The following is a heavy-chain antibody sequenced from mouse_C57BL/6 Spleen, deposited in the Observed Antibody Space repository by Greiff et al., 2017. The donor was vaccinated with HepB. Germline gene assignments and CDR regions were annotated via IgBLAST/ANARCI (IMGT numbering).Heavy chain of an antibody. CDR3: ARRSRTTVVAGDAMDY. Sequence: EVMLVESGGGLVKPGGSLKLSCAASGFTFSDYGMHWVRQAPEKGLEWVAYISSGSSTIYYADTVKGRFTISRDNAKNTLFLQMTSLRSEDTAMYYCARRSRTTVVAGDAMDYWGQGTSVTVSS. J-gene: IGHJ4*01. CDR1: GFTFSDYG. CDR2: ISSGSSTI. D-gene: IGHD1-1*01. V-gene: IGHV5-17*01.